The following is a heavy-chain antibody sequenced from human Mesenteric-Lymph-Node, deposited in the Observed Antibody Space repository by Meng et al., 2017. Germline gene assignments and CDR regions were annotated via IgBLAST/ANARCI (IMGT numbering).Heavy chain of an antibody. J-gene: IGHJ4*02. CDR3: ARVSDDYDRTGYYNFDY. Sequence: QVRLVQSGPEVKKPGASMKVCCKASGYTFTNYGISWVRQAPGQGLEWMGWISAYNGNTNYAQKLQGRVTMTTDTSMSTAYMELRSLRSDDTAVYYCARVSDDYDRTGYYNFDYWGQGTLVTVSS. CDR1: GYTFTNYG. D-gene: IGHD3-22*01. CDR2: ISAYNGNT. V-gene: IGHV1-18*01.